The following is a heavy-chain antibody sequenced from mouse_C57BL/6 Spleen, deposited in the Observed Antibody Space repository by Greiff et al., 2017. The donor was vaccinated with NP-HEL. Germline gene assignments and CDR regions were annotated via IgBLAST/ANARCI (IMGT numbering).Heavy chain of an antibody. V-gene: IGHV1-22*01. Sequence: DVKLQESGPELVKPGASVKMSCKASGYTFTDYNMHWVKQSHGKSLEWIGYINPNNGGTSYNQKFKGKATLTVNKSSSTAYMELRSLTSEDSAVYYCARKGTYYYGSSYYAMDYWGQGTSVTVSS. CDR1: GYTFTDYN. J-gene: IGHJ4*01. D-gene: IGHD1-1*01. CDR2: INPNNGGT. CDR3: ARKGTYYYGSSYYAMDY.